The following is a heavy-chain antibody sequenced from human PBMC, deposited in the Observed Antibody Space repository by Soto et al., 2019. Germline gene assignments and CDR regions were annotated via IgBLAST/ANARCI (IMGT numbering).Heavy chain of an antibody. CDR2: ISGSVGST. J-gene: IGHJ6*02. Sequence: GGSLRLSCAASGFTFSSYAMSWVRQAPGKGLEWVSAISGSVGSTYYADSVKGRFTISRDNSKNTLYLQMNSLRADDTAVYYCAKTPDYYYYGMDVWGQGTTVTVSS. CDR3: AKTPDYYYYGMDV. V-gene: IGHV3-23*01. CDR1: GFTFSSYA.